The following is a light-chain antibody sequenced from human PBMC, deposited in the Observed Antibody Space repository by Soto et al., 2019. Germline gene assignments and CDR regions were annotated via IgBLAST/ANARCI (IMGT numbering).Light chain of an antibody. CDR3: QQYGSSPFT. CDR2: GAS. Sequence: EIVLTQSPGTLSLSPGERAILSCRASQSISSSYLAWYQQKPGQAPRLLIYGASSRATGIPDRFSGSGSGTDFTLTISRLKPEDFAVYYCQQYGSSPFTFGPGTKVDIK. V-gene: IGKV3-20*01. CDR1: QSISSSY. J-gene: IGKJ3*01.